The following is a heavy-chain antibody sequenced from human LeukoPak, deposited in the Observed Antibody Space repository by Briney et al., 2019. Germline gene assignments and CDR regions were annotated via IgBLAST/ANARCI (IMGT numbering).Heavy chain of an antibody. D-gene: IGHD3-10*01. J-gene: IGHJ6*02. Sequence: PGGSLRLSCAASGFTFSSYAMNWVRQAPGKGLEWVSVISDSGDFTYNADSVKGRFTISRDNSKNTPYLQMNSLRAEDTAVYYCARAGGSGSYLLNYGMDVWGPGTTVTVSS. V-gene: IGHV3-23*01. CDR3: ARAGGSGSYLLNYGMDV. CDR2: ISDSGDFT. CDR1: GFTFSSYA.